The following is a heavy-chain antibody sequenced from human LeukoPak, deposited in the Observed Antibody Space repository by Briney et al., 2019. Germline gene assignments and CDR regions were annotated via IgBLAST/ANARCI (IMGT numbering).Heavy chain of an antibody. V-gene: IGHV3-23*01. CDR3: AKGGYRYYRPRGYGMDV. CDR2: ITGSGGST. D-gene: IGHD4-11*01. Sequence: GGSLRLSCAASGFTFSSYAMSWVRQAPGKGLEWVSAITGSGGSTYYADSVKGRFTISRDNSKNTLYLQMNSLRAEDTAVYYWAKGGYRYYRPRGYGMDVWGQGTTVTVSS. J-gene: IGHJ6*02. CDR1: GFTFSSYA.